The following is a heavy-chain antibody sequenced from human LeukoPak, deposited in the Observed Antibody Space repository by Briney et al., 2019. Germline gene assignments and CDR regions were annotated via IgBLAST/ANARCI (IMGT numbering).Heavy chain of an antibody. J-gene: IGHJ6*03. Sequence: GGSLRLSCAASGLTFSSYEMNWVRQAPGKGPEWVSYISRSGNTIYYAASVKGRSTISRDNAKNSLYLEMSSLRTEDTVVYYCARAPYYMDVWAKGATVTVSS. CDR3: ARAPYYMDV. V-gene: IGHV3-48*03. CDR2: ISRSGNTI. CDR1: GLTFSSYE.